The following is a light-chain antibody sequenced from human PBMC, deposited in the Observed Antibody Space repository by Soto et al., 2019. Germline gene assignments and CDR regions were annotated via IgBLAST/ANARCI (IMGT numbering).Light chain of an antibody. CDR1: QSVDSN. Sequence: EIVLTQSPGTLSLSPGGRATLSCRASQSVDSNLAWYQQKPGQAPRLLIFGASTRATGIPARFSGSGSGTDFTLTISSLQSEDFGVYFCQQYDNWPLTFGGGTKVDIK. J-gene: IGKJ4*01. CDR2: GAS. V-gene: IGKV3D-15*01. CDR3: QQYDNWPLT.